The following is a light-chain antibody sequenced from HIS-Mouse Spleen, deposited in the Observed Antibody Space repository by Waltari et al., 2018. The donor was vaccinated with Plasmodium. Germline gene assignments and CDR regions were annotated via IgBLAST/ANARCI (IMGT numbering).Light chain of an antibody. CDR2: GAS. CDR3: QQYNNWPRGT. V-gene: IGKV3-15*01. J-gene: IGKJ1*01. Sequence: EIVMTQSPATLSGSPGEQATLPCRARQSVSSNLAWYQQKPGQAPRLLIYGASTRATGIPARFSGSGSGTEFTLTISSMQSEDFAVYYCQQYNNWPRGTFGQGTKVEIK. CDR1: QSVSSN.